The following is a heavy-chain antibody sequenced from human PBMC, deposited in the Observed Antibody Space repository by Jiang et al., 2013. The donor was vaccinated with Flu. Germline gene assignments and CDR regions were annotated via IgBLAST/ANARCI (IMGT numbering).Heavy chain of an antibody. CDR2: INTNTGNP. CDR1: GYTFTSYA. J-gene: IGHJ4*02. Sequence: KASGYTFTSYAMNWVRQAPGQGLEWMGWINTNTGNPTYAQGFTGRFVFSLDTSVSTAYLQISSLKAEDTAVYYCARDKYSPGGGDGYNFDYWGQGTLVTVSS. D-gene: IGHD5-24*01. V-gene: IGHV7-4-1*02. CDR3: ARDKYSPGGGDGYNFDY.